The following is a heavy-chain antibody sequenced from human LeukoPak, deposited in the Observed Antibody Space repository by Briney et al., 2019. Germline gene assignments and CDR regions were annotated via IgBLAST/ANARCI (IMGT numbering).Heavy chain of an antibody. D-gene: IGHD2-2*01. CDR3: ARDLYCSSTSCDYFDY. J-gene: IGHJ4*02. CDR1: GYTFTGYY. CDR2: INPNSGGT. V-gene: IGHV1-2*02. Sequence: ASVKVSCKASGYTFTGYYMHWVRQAPGQGLEWMGWINPNSGGTNYAQKFQGRVTMTRDTSISTAYMELSRLTSDDTAVYYCARDLYCSSTSCDYFDYWGQGTLATVSS.